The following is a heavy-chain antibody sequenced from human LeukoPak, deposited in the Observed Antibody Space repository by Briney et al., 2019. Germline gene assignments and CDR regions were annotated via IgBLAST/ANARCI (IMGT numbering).Heavy chain of an antibody. CDR2: ISHSGST. D-gene: IGHD2-2*01. Sequence: SETLSLTCAVYGGSFSGYYWSWIRQPPGKGLEWIGEISHSGSTNYNPSLKSRVTISVDTSKNQFSLKLSSVTAADTAVYYCARGRYCSSTSCYGGFDYWGQGTLVTVSS. V-gene: IGHV4-34*01. CDR3: ARGRYCSSTSCYGGFDY. J-gene: IGHJ4*02. CDR1: GGSFSGYY.